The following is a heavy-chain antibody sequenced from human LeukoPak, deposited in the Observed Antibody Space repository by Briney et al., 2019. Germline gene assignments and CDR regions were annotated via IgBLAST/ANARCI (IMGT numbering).Heavy chain of an antibody. CDR1: GGSIRSGGYY. CDR2: IFYSGST. J-gene: IGHJ4*02. Sequence: SETLSLTCTVSGGSIRSGGYYWSWIRQLPGKGLEWIGYIFYSGSTHYNPSLESRVNISGDTSKNQFSLKLGSVSAADTAIYYCARLRYHYNSHGDFSSIYFDFWGQGILVTVSS. CDR3: ARLRYHYNSHGDFSSIYFDF. D-gene: IGHD3-22*01. V-gene: IGHV4-31*03.